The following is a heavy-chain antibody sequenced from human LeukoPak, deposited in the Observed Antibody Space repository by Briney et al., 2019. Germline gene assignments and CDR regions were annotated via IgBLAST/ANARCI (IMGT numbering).Heavy chain of an antibody. CDR1: GFTFSSYA. V-gene: IGHV3-30*04. CDR2: ISYDGSNK. CDR3: ARDLGTMVRGVIIPYGMDV. Sequence: GRSLRLSSAATGFTFSSYAMHWVRQAPGKGLEWVAVISYDGSNKYYADSVKGRFTISRDNSKNTLYLQMNSLRAEDTAVYYCARDLGTMVRGVIIPYGMDVWGQGTTVTVSS. D-gene: IGHD3-10*01. J-gene: IGHJ6*02.